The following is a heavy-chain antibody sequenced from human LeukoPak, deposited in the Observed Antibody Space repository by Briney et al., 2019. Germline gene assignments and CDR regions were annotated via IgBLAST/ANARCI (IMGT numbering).Heavy chain of an antibody. Sequence: GESLKISCKGSGYSFTSYWIGWVRQMPGKGLEWMGIIYPGDSDTRYSPSFRGQVTISADKSISTAYLQWSSLKASDTAMYYCARLHGYFDWLPSNNWFDPWGQGTLVTVSS. J-gene: IGHJ5*02. CDR2: IYPGDSDT. V-gene: IGHV5-51*01. CDR3: ARLHGYFDWLPSNNWFDP. CDR1: GYSFTSYW. D-gene: IGHD3-9*01.